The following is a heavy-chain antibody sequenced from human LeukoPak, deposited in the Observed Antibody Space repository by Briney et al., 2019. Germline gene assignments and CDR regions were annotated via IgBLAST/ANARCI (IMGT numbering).Heavy chain of an antibody. Sequence: SETLSLTCAVSGGSISSSNWWSWVRQPPGKGLEWIGEIYHSGSTNYNPSLKSRVTISVDKSKNQFSLKLSSVTAADTAVYYCARARNYYDSSGYYSWFDPWGQGTLVTVSS. V-gene: IGHV4-4*02. J-gene: IGHJ5*02. CDR3: ARARNYYDSSGYYSWFDP. D-gene: IGHD3-22*01. CDR2: IYHSGST. CDR1: GGSISSSNW.